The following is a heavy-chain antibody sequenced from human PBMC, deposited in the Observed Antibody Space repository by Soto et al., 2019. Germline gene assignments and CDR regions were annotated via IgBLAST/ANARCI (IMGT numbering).Heavy chain of an antibody. Sequence: GGSLRLSCAASGFTFSSYAMHWVRQAPGKGLEWVAVISYDGSNKYYADSVKGRFTISRDNSKSTLYLQMNSLRPEDTGVYYCARVTPGNNLYYFSGMDVWGQGTSVTVSS. J-gene: IGHJ6*02. D-gene: IGHD1-1*01. CDR1: GFTFSSYA. CDR3: ARVTPGNNLYYFSGMDV. CDR2: ISYDGSNK. V-gene: IGHV3-30-3*01.